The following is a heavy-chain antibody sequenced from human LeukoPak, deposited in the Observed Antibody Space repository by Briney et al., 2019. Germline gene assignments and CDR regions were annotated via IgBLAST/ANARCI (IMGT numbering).Heavy chain of an antibody. CDR1: GYTFTSYG. Sequence: ASVTVSCKASGYTFTSYGISWVRQAPGQGLEWMGWISAYNGNTNYAQKLRGRVTMTTDTSTSTAYMELRSLRSDDTAVYYCATSKSSALVDTAMVPFDPWGQGTLVTVSS. CDR2: ISAYNGNT. J-gene: IGHJ5*02. D-gene: IGHD5-18*01. CDR3: ATSKSSALVDTAMVPFDP. V-gene: IGHV1-18*01.